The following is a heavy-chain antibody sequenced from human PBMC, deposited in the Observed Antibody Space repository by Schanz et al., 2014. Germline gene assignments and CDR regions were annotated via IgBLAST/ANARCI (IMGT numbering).Heavy chain of an antibody. CDR2: IYETGRT. Sequence: QVQLQESGPGLVKPSGTLSLTCTISRGSIGSTNWWSWLRQSPRKGLEWISDIYETGRTNYNPSLRSRVTVSVDKSTNQFSLILTSVTAADTAVYYCELITLDRGVRNDYWGQGTLVSVSS. CDR3: ELITLDRGVRNDY. J-gene: IGHJ4*02. D-gene: IGHD3-10*01. V-gene: IGHV4-4*02. CDR1: RGSIGSTNW.